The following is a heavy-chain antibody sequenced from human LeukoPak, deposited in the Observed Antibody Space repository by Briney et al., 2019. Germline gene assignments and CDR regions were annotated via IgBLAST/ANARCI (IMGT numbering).Heavy chain of an antibody. CDR1: GLTFSSYW. J-gene: IGHJ4*02. D-gene: IGHD1-26*01. CDR2: INGDGITT. V-gene: IGHV3-74*03. CDR3: ARDGFGGSYSF. Sequence: GGSLRLSCAASGLTFSSYWMHWVCQAPGKGLVWVSRINGDGITTTYADSVKGRFTISRDNAKNTLYLQMNSLRAEDTAVYYCARDGFGGSYSFWGQGTLVTVSS.